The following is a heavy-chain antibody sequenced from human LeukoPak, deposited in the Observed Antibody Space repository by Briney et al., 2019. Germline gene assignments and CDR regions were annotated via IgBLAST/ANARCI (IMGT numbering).Heavy chain of an antibody. CDR1: GFTFSSYG. V-gene: IGHV3-23*01. CDR3: ARSRDGYNGLFDP. CDR2: ISGSGGST. D-gene: IGHD5-24*01. Sequence: GGSLGLSRAASGFTFSSYGMSWVRQAPGKGLEWVSAISGSGGSTYYADSVKGRFTISRDNSKNTLYLQMNRLRAEDTAVYYCARSRDGYNGLFDPWGQGTLVTVSS. J-gene: IGHJ5*02.